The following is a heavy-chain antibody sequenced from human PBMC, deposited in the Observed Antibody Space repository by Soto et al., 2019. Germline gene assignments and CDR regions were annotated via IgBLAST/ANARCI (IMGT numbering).Heavy chain of an antibody. J-gene: IGHJ6*02. Sequence: QVQRVQSGAEVKKPGASVKVSCKTSGYTFSTYDINWVRQAPGQGLEWMGWMNPNSGDTGYAQKFLGRLTMTRDSSIRTVYMELSSLSSEDTAVYYCARVNYYGSGSYQDFFYFYALDVWGQGTTVTVSS. D-gene: IGHD3-10*01. CDR1: GYTFSTYD. CDR2: MNPNSGDT. CDR3: ARVNYYGSGSYQDFFYFYALDV. V-gene: IGHV1-8*01.